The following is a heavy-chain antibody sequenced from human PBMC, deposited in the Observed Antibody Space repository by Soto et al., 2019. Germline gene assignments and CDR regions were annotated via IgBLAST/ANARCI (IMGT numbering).Heavy chain of an antibody. CDR2: IYYSGST. Sequence: PSETLSLTCTVSGGSISSYYWSWIRQPPGKGLEWIGYIYYSGSTNYNPSLKSRVTISVDTSKNQFSLKLSSVTAADTAVYYCARVVDFWSGYYNYYYMDVWGQGTTVTVSS. V-gene: IGHV4-59*01. J-gene: IGHJ6*03. CDR3: ARVVDFWSGYYNYYYMDV. CDR1: GGSISSYY. D-gene: IGHD3-3*01.